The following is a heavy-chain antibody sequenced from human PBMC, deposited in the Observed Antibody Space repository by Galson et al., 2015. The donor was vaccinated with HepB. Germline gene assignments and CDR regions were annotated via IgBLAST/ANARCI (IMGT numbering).Heavy chain of an antibody. CDR3: AREGPWGELFAADY. CDR2: INPNSGGT. V-gene: IGHV1-2*02. CDR1: GYTFTGYY. D-gene: IGHD3-10*01. J-gene: IGHJ4*02. Sequence: SVKVSCKASGYTFTGYYMHWVRQAPGQGLEWMGWINPNSGGTNYAQKFQGRVTMTRDTSISTAYMELSRLRSDDTAVYYCAREGPWGELFAADYWGQGTLVTVSS.